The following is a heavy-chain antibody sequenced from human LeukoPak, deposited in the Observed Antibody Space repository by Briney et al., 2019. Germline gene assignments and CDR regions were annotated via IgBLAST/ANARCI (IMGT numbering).Heavy chain of an antibody. CDR1: GFTFSSCA. CDR3: ARVGPFRSGWARFDY. V-gene: IGHV3-30*04. Sequence: GGSLRLSCAASGFTFSSCAMHWVRQAPGKGLEWVAVISYDGSNKYYADSVKGRFTISRDNSKNTLYLQMNSLRAEDTAVYYCARVGPFRSGWARFDYWGQGTLVTVSS. D-gene: IGHD6-19*01. J-gene: IGHJ4*02. CDR2: ISYDGSNK.